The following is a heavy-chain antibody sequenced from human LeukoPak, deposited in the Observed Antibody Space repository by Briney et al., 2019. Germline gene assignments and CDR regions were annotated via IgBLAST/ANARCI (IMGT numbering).Heavy chain of an antibody. CDR1: GYTFTSYY. Sequence: ASVKVSCKASGYTFTSYYIHWVRQAPGQGLAWMGITNLSAGSTSYAQKFQGRLTMTRDTSTSTVYMELSSLRSEDTAVYYCARGQYYSDTINYYSRHDAFDIWGLGTLVTVSS. V-gene: IGHV1-46*01. J-gene: IGHJ3*02. CDR2: TNLSAGST. D-gene: IGHD3-22*01. CDR3: ARGQYYSDTINYYSRHDAFDI.